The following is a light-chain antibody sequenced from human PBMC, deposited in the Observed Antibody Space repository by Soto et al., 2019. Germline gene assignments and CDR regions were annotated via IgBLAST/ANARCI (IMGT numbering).Light chain of an antibody. J-gene: IGLJ2*01. V-gene: IGLV2-14*03. Sequence: QSALTQPASVSGSPGQSITISCTGTSSDIGGYNFVSWYQQHPGKAPKLMFYDVTNRPSGVSNRFSGSKSGNTASLTISGLQAEDEAVYYCSSYTCTNTVVFGGGTKVTVL. CDR1: SSDIGGYNF. CDR3: SSYTCTNTVV. CDR2: DVT.